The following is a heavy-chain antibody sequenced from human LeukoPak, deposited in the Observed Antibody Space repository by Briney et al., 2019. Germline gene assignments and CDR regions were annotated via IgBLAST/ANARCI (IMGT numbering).Heavy chain of an antibody. CDR2: ISSSSSYI. J-gene: IGHJ4*02. CDR3: ARDITYCGGDCYSG. CDR1: GFTFSSYS. V-gene: IGHV3-21*01. D-gene: IGHD2-21*02. Sequence: PGGSLRLSCAASGFTFSSYSMNWVRQAPGKGLEWVSSISSSSSYIYYADSVKGRFTISRDNAKNSLYLQMNSLRAEDTAVYYCARDITYCGGDCYSGWGQGTLVTVSS.